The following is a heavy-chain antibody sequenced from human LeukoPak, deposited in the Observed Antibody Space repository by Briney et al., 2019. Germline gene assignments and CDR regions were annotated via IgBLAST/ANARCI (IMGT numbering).Heavy chain of an antibody. D-gene: IGHD2-2*02. J-gene: IGHJ4*02. CDR3: AKTDCTSSSCYTIDS. Sequence: GGSLRLSCAASGFTFSYYAMSWVRQAPGRGLEWVSVISDSGGETSYADSGKGRFTISRDNSKNTVYLQMSSLRAEDTAVYYCAKTDCTSSSCYTIDSWGQGTLVTVSS. CDR1: GFTFSYYA. CDR2: ISDSGGET. V-gene: IGHV3-23*01.